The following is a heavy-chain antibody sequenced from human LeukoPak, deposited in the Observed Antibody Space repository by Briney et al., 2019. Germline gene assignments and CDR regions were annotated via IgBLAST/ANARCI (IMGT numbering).Heavy chain of an antibody. V-gene: IGHV3-23*01. CDR3: AKPLPGGIVVVPAALTGFDY. CDR1: GFTFSSYA. J-gene: IGHJ4*02. CDR2: ISGSGGST. D-gene: IGHD2-2*01. Sequence: GGSLRLSCAASGFTFSSYAMSWVRQAPGKGLEWVSAISGSGGSTYYADSVKGRFTISRDNSKNTPYLQMNSLRAEDTAVYYCAKPLPGGIVVVPAALTGFDYWGQGTLVTVSS.